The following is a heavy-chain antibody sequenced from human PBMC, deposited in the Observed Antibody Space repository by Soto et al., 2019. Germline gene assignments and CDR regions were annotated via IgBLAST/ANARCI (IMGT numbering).Heavy chain of an antibody. CDR3: ARRYYDFWSGYRETDYYMDV. D-gene: IGHD3-3*01. CDR1: GFTFSSYG. Sequence: GGSLRLSCAASGFTFSSYGMHWVRQAPGKGLEWVAVIWYDGSNKYYADSVKGRFTISRDNSKNTLYLQMNSLRAEDTAVYYCARRYYDFWSGYRETDYYMDVWGKGTTVTVSS. CDR2: IWYDGSNK. J-gene: IGHJ6*03. V-gene: IGHV3-33*01.